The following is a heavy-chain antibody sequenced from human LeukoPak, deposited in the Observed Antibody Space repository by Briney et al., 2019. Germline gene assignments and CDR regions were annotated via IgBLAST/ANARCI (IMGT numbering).Heavy chain of an antibody. V-gene: IGHV3-33*01. Sequence: GGSLRLSCAASGFTFSSYGMHWVRQAPGKGLEWVAVIWYDGSNKYYADSVKGRFTISRDNAKNSLYLQMNSLRAEDTAVYYRARDFVVVTAVIDYWGQGTLVTVSS. CDR1: GFTFSSYG. D-gene: IGHD2-21*02. CDR3: ARDFVVVTAVIDY. J-gene: IGHJ4*02. CDR2: IWYDGSNK.